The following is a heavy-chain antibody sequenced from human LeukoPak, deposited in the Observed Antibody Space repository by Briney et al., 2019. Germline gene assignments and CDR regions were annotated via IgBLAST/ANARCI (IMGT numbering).Heavy chain of an antibody. D-gene: IGHD4-23*01. J-gene: IGHJ3*02. V-gene: IGHV3-74*01. CDR2: IYSDGSST. CDR3: ARDRYYGGDSHAFDI. CDR1: GFTFSSYG. Sequence: GRSLRLSCAASGFTFSSYGMHWVRQAPGKGLVWVSRIYSDGSSTTYADSVKGRFTISRDNAKNTLYLQMDSLRAEDTAVYYCARDRYYGGDSHAFDIWGQGTMVTVSS.